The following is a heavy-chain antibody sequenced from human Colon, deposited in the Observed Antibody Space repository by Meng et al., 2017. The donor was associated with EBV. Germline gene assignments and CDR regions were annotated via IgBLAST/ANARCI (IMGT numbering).Heavy chain of an antibody. CDR2: INHVGST. D-gene: IGHD2-15*01. CDR1: VGSFSDSS. J-gene: IGHJ4*02. Sequence: VRLQQWGQRLLKPSETLSLPSTVYVGSFSDSSWTWIRQPPGKGLEWIGEINHVGSTTYNPSLKSRVTISVDTSKNQFSLKLSSVTAADAAVYYCASSDCSGGTCYLDCWGQGTLVTVSS. CDR3: ASSDCSGGTCYLDC. V-gene: IGHV4-34*02.